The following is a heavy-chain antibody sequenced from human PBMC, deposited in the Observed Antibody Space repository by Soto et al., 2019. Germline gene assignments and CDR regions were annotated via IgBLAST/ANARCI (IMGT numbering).Heavy chain of an antibody. J-gene: IGHJ3*02. CDR3: VGVAATNDAFDI. CDR2: IYYSGST. D-gene: IGHD2-15*01. Sequence: PSETLSLTCTVSGGSISSGGYYWSWIRQHPGKGLEWIGYIYYSGSTYYNPSLKSRVTISVDTSKNQFSLKLSSVTAADTAVYYCVGVAATNDAFDIWGQGTMVTVS. CDR1: GGSISSGGYY. V-gene: IGHV4-31*03.